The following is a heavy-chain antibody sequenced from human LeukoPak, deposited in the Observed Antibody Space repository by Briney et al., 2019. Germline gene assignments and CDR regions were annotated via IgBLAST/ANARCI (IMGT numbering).Heavy chain of an antibody. D-gene: IGHD2/OR15-2a*01. Sequence: GGSLRLSCAASGNYWMHWVRQVPGKGLVWVSHINSDGSWASCADSVKGRFTISKDNAKNTVYLQMNSLRAEDTAVYYCVSFYETYWGRGTLVTVSS. CDR3: VSFYETY. V-gene: IGHV3-74*01. J-gene: IGHJ4*02. CDR1: GNYW. CDR2: INSDGSWA.